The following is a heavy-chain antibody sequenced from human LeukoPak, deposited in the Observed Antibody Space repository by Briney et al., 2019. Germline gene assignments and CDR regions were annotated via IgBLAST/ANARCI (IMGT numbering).Heavy chain of an antibody. D-gene: IGHD4-17*01. V-gene: IGHV4-61*02. CDR1: GGSIRSGRYY. Sequence: SETLSLTCTVSGGSIRSGRYYWRWIRQPAGRGLEWIARIYPSGSTNYNPYLKSRVTISVDTHKNQFSLKLSSVTAADTAVHYCARHPATVTPYYYYYMDVWGKGTTVSVSS. CDR3: ARHPATVTPYYYYYMDV. CDR2: IYPSGST. J-gene: IGHJ6*03.